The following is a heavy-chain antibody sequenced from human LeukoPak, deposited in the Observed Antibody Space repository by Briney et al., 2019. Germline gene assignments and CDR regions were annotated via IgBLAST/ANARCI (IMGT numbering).Heavy chain of an antibody. CDR1: GDSISSYY. D-gene: IGHD6-19*01. Sequence: PSETLSLTCTVSGDSISSYYWSWIRQPPGKALEWIAYISYSGSTNYNPSLKSRVTMPVDTPKNQFSLNLSSVTAADTAVYYCARDPSGWHYFDYWGQGTLVTVSS. J-gene: IGHJ4*02. V-gene: IGHV4-59*01. CDR2: ISYSGST. CDR3: ARDPSGWHYFDY.